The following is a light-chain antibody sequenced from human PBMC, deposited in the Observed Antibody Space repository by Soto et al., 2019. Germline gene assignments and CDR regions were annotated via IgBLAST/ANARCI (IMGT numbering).Light chain of an antibody. CDR3: QQYCSIPVT. V-gene: IGKV4-1*01. CDR2: WAS. J-gene: IGKJ3*01. Sequence: DIVMTQSPDSLAVSLGERATINCKSSQTVLYNSNNKNYLAWYQQKPGQPPKLLIYWASTRESGVPDRFSGSGSGTDFILTISSLQAEDVAIYYCQQYCSIPVTFGPGTKVDIK. CDR1: QTVLYNSNNKNY.